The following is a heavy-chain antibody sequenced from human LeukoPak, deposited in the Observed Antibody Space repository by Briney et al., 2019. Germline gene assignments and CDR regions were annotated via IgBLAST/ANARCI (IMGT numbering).Heavy chain of an antibody. CDR3: ATCTTCSSSCYYCHMDV. V-gene: IGHV3-48*01. CDR1: GFIFSTYS. D-gene: IGHD2-2*01. CDR2: ISSNTGTT. Sequence: PGGSLRLSCAASGFIFSTYSMNWVRQAPGKGLEWVSYISSNTGTTYYADSVKGRFTISRDNAKKSLYLQMNSLRAEDTGIYYCATCTTCSSSCYYCHMDVWGKGTTVTVSS. J-gene: IGHJ6*03.